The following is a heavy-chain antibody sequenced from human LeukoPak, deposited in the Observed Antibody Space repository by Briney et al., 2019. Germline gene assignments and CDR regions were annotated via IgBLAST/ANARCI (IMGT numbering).Heavy chain of an antibody. Sequence: GGSLRLSCAASGFTFSSYSMNWVRQAPGKGLEWVSYISSSSSTIYYADSVKGRFTISRDNAKNSLYLQMNSLRAEDTAVYYCARDNNDSSGYYLSNWGQGTLVTVSS. CDR3: ARDNNDSSGYYLSN. J-gene: IGHJ4*02. V-gene: IGHV3-48*04. CDR1: GFTFSSYS. D-gene: IGHD3-22*01. CDR2: ISSSSSTI.